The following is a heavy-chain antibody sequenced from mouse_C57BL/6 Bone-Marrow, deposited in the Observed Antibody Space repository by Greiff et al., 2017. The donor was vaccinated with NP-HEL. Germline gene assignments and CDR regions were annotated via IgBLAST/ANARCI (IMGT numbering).Heavy chain of an antibody. CDR3: ARRRVYYYGSSYGYFDV. Sequence: QVQLQQPGAELVKPGASVKLSCKASGYTFTSYWMHWVKQRPGQGLEWIGMIHPHSGSTNYNEKFKSKATLTVDKSSSTAYMQLSSLTSEDSAVYYCARRRVYYYGSSYGYFDVWGTGTTVTVSS. V-gene: IGHV1-64*01. D-gene: IGHD1-1*01. CDR1: GYTFTSYW. J-gene: IGHJ1*03. CDR2: IHPHSGST.